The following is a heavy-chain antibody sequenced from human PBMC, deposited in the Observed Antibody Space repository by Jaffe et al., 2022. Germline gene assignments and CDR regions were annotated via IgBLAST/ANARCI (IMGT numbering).Heavy chain of an antibody. CDR3: ARRFVGIAVAGTDAFDI. CDR1: GGSISSSNW. Sequence: QVQLQESGPGLVKPSGTLSLTCAVSGGSISSSNWWSWIRQPPGKGLEWIGEIYHSGSTNYNPSLKSRVTISVDKSKNQFSLKLSSVTAADTAVYYCARRFVGIAVAGTDAFDIWGQGTMVTVSS. J-gene: IGHJ3*02. CDR2: IYHSGST. D-gene: IGHD6-19*01. V-gene: IGHV4-4*02.